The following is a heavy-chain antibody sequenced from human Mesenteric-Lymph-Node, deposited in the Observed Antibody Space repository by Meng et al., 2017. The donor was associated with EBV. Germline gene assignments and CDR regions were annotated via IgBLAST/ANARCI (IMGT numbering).Heavy chain of an antibody. CDR2: LFSDGNT. V-gene: IGHV3-53*01. CDR1: GFSVSTYY. Sequence: VTLVESGGNLVKPGGSLRLACADSGFSVSTYYMSWVRQATGKGLEWLSVLFSDGNTYYADSVKGRFTISRDNSKNTLYLQMDSLRTEDTAVYYCAREGNWFDPWGQGTLVTVPS. J-gene: IGHJ5*02. CDR3: AREGNWFDP.